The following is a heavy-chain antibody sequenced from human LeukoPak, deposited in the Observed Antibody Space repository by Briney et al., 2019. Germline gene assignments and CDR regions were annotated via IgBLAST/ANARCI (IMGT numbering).Heavy chain of an antibody. CDR2: IYYSGST. CDR3: ARPSTKRDLRFYY. D-gene: IGHD3-16*01. J-gene: IGHJ4*02. CDR1: VGSISSYY. V-gene: IGHV4-59*01. Sequence: SETLSLTCTVSVGSISSYYWSWIRQPPGKGLEWIGYIYYSGSTNYNPSLKSRVTISVDTSKNQFSLKLTSVTAADTAVYYCARPSTKRDLRFYYWGQGTLVTVSS.